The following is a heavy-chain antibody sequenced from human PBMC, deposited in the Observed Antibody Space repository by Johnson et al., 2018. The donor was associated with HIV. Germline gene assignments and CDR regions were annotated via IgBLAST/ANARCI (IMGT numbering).Heavy chain of an antibody. V-gene: IGHV3-74*01. CDR3: ARDQRWWLQSPGAFDI. CDR1: GFTFSSYW. D-gene: IGHD5-24*01. J-gene: IGHJ3*02. CDR2: INSDGSST. Sequence: VQLVESGGGLVQPGGSLRLSCAASGFTFSSYWMHWVRQAPGKGLVWVSRINSDGSSTSYADSMKGRFTISRDNAKNTLYLQMGSLRAEDMAVYYCARDQRWWLQSPGAFDIWGQGTMVTVSS.